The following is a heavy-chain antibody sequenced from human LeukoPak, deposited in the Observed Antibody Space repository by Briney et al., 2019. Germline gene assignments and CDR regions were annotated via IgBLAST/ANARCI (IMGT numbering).Heavy chain of an antibody. D-gene: IGHD4-23*01. CDR3: ARGMVTPFDY. Sequence: LEWVSVIYSGGSTYYADSVKGRFTISRDNSKNTLYLQMNSLRAEDTAVYYCARGMVTPFDYWGQGTLVTVSS. J-gene: IGHJ4*02. V-gene: IGHV3-66*01. CDR2: IYSGGST.